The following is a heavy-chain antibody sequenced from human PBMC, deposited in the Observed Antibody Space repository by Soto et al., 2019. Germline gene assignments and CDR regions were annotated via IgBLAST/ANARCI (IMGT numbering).Heavy chain of an antibody. CDR2: ISGSGGST. CDR1: GFTFSSYA. J-gene: IGHJ4*02. D-gene: IGHD3-22*01. CDR3: AKGAHHGYYLRDFYFDY. V-gene: IGHV3-23*01. Sequence: GGSLRLSCAASGFTFSSYAMSWVRQAPGKGLEWVSAISGSGGSTYYADSVKGRFTISRDNSKNTLYLQMNSLRAEDTDVYYCAKGAHHGYYLRDFYFDYWGQGTLVTVSS.